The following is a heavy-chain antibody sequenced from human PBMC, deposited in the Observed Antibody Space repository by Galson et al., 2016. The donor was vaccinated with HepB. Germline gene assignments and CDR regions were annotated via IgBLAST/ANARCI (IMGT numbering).Heavy chain of an antibody. CDR1: GGSISSGGYY. Sequence: TLSLTCAVSGGSISSGGYYWSWIRQHPGKGLEWIGYIYYSGSSYYNPSLKSRVTISVDTSKNQFSLNLSSVTAADTAVYYCARGPSGSYARWFDPWGQGALVTVSS. D-gene: IGHD1-26*01. CDR2: IYYSGSS. CDR3: ARGPSGSYARWFDP. V-gene: IGHV4-31*11. J-gene: IGHJ5*02.